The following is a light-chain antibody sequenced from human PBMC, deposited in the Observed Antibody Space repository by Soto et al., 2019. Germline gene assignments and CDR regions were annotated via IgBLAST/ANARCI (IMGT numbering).Light chain of an antibody. V-gene: IGKV1-39*01. CDR2: AAS. CDR3: QQLNSYPRT. CDR1: QSISDF. Sequence: DIQMTQSPYSLSASVGDRVTITCRASQSISDFLNWYQQKPGKAPKLLIYAASTLQSGVPSRFSGSGSGTDFTLTISSLQPEDFATYYCQQLNSYPRTFGQGTRLEIK. J-gene: IGKJ5*01.